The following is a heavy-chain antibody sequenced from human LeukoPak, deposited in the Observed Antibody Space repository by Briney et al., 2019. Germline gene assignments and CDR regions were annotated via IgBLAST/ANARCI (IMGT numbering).Heavy chain of an antibody. J-gene: IGHJ4*02. CDR2: IRYDGSNK. D-gene: IGHD5-12*01. V-gene: IGHV3-30*02. Sequence: GGSLRLSCAASGFTFSSYGMHWVRQAPGKGLEWVAFIRYDGSNKYYADSVKGRFTISRDNSKNTLFLQMNSLRVEDTAVYYCARGPSGYHNTGGQGNLVTVSS. CDR1: GFTFSSYG. CDR3: ARGPSGYHNT.